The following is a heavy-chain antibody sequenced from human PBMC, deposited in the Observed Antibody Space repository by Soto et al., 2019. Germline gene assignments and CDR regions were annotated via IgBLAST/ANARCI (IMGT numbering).Heavy chain of an antibody. D-gene: IGHD6-6*01. J-gene: IGHJ6*02. CDR3: ARRGLPDRPGVYYGMDV. CDR2: IYYTGTS. Sequence: PSETLSLTCTVSGGSIRTSSYYWGWIRQPPGKGLEWIGSIYYTGTSYYNPSLKSRVTISVDTSRNHFSLNLTSVTAADTATYFCARRGLPDRPGVYYGMDVWGHGTAVTVSS. V-gene: IGHV4-39*02. CDR1: GGSIRTSSYY.